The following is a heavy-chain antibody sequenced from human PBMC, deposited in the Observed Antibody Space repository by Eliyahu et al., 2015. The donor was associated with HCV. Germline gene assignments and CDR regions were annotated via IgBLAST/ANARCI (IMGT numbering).Heavy chain of an antibody. J-gene: IGHJ4*02. Sequence: QVQLQESGPGLVKPSETLSLTCTVSGGSVSSVSYYWSWIRQPPGKGLEWIGYIYYSGSTNYNPSLKSRVTISVDTSKNQFSLKLSSVTAADTAVYYCARDGDQPGIYGIDYWGQGTLVTVSS. D-gene: IGHD5-12*01. V-gene: IGHV4-61*01. CDR3: ARDGDQPGIYGIDY. CDR1: GGSVSSVSYY. CDR2: IYYSGST.